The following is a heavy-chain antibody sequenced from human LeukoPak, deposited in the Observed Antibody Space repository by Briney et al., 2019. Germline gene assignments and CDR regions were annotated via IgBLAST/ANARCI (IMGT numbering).Heavy chain of an antibody. D-gene: IGHD2-2*01. Sequence: EASVQITCTASAGSFITYDCSGVRQDPRQEVEWMGGIIPIFGTANNAHTFLRRVTITADESTSTAYMELSSLRSEDTAVYYCAILDGYCSSTSCSTEAEYFQHWGQGTLVTVSS. J-gene: IGHJ1*01. V-gene: IGHV1-69*01. CDR2: IIPIFGTA. CDR1: AGSFITYD. CDR3: AILDGYCSSTSCSTEAEYFQH.